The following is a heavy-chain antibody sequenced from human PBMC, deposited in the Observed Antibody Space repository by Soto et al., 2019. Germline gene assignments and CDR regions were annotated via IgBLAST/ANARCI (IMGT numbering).Heavy chain of an antibody. D-gene: IGHD6-6*01. V-gene: IGHV1-2*02. Sequence: ASVKVSCKASEYTFIDYYMHWVRQAPGQGLEWMGWINPNSGGTNYAQKFQGRVTMTRDTSISTAYMELNRLTSDDTAVYYCARGRRSSSSPNDYWGQGTLVTAPQ. CDR2: INPNSGGT. CDR1: EYTFIDYY. CDR3: ARGRRSSSSPNDY. J-gene: IGHJ4*02.